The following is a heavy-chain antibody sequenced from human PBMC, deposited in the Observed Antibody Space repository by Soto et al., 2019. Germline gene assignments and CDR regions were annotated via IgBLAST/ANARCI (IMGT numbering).Heavy chain of an antibody. CDR1: GYTFTSYG. CDR3: ARARNVLLWFGESGAFDY. D-gene: IGHD3-10*01. V-gene: IGHV1-18*04. Sequence: QVQLVQSGAEVKKPGASVKVSCKASGYTFTSYGISWVRQAPGQGLEWMGWISAYNGNTNYAQKLQGRVTMTTDTSTSTAYMELRSLRSDDTAVYYCARARNVLLWFGESGAFDYWGQGTLVTVSS. CDR2: ISAYNGNT. J-gene: IGHJ4*02.